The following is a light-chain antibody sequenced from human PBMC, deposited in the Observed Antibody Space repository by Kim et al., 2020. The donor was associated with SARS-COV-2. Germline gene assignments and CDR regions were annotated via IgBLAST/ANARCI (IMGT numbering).Light chain of an antibody. J-gene: IGKJ3*01. Sequence: EIVLTQSPATLSLSPGDSATFYCRASQSVSTYLAWYQQRPGQATRLLIYDASDRATDSPGRFSGSGSGTDFAHSMSSLEAGDFAVYYCQERGTWPLTFGPGTKVDIK. CDR1: QSVSTY. CDR2: DAS. CDR3: QERGTWPLT. V-gene: IGKV3-11*01.